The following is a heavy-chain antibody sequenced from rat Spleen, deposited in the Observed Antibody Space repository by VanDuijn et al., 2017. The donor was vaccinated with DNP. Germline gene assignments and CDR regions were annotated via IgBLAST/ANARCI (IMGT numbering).Heavy chain of an antibody. V-gene: IGHV2-6*01. CDR2: ISSGGST. Sequence: QVQLKESGPGLVQPSETLSLTCTVSGFSLTSYSISWVRQPPGKGLEWIAAISSGGSTYYNSALKSRLSISRDTSKSQVFLKMNSLQTEDTAIYFCTRDVVGGGFAYWGQGTLVTVSS. CDR1: GFSLTSYS. D-gene: IGHD1-12*01. CDR3: TRDVVGGGFAY. J-gene: IGHJ3*01.